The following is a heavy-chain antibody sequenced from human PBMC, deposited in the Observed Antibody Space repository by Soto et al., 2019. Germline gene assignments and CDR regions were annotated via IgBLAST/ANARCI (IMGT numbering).Heavy chain of an antibody. D-gene: IGHD3-16*01. V-gene: IGHV1-69*13. J-gene: IGHJ4*02. CDR3: ARRGEYTYDLAY. Sequence: GASVKVSCKASGGTFSSHSISWVRQAPGQGLEWMGGIIPMFGTANYAQKFQGRVTITADESTSTAYMELSSLKSEDTAVYYCARRGEYTYDLAYWGQGTLVTVSS. CDR2: IIPMFGTA. CDR1: GGTFSSHS.